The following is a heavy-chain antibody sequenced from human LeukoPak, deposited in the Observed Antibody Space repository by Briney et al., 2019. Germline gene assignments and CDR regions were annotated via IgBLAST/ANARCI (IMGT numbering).Heavy chain of an antibody. CDR3: ARAPHPTVAAPFDY. J-gene: IGHJ4*02. V-gene: IGHV3-21*01. CDR1: GFTFSSYS. CDR2: ISSSSSYI. Sequence: PGGSLRLSCSASGFTFSSYSMNSVRQTPGKGLEMDSSISSSSSYINYAHSVKGRFTISRDNAKNSLYLQMNSLRAEDTAVYYCARAPHPTVAAPFDYWGQGTLVTVSS. D-gene: IGHD4-23*01.